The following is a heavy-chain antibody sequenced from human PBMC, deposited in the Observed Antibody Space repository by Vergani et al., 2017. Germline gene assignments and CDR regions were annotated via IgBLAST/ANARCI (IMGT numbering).Heavy chain of an antibody. V-gene: IGHV1-58*02. D-gene: IGHD3-10*01. CDR2: IVVGSGNT. CDR3: ARDPDYYGSGSSPTGDY. J-gene: IGHJ4*02. CDR1: GFTFTSSA. Sequence: QMQLVQSGPEVKKPGTSVKVSCKASGFTFTSSAMQWVRQARGQRLEWIGWIVVGSGNTNYAQKFQGRVTITADKSTSTAYMELSSLRSEDTAVYYCARDPDYYGSGSSPTGDYWGQGTLVTVSS.